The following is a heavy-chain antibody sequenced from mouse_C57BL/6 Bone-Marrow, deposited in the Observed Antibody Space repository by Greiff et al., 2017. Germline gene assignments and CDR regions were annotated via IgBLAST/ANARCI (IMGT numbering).Heavy chain of an antibody. Sequence: VQLQQSGAELVRPGASVKLSCTASGFNIKDDYMHWVKQRPEQGLEWIGWIDPENGDTEYASKFQGKATITADTSSHTAYLQLSSLTSEDTAVYYCTTAYGSLFDYWGQGTTLTVSS. CDR1: GFNIKDDY. V-gene: IGHV14-4*01. J-gene: IGHJ2*01. CDR2: IDPENGDT. CDR3: TTAYGSLFDY. D-gene: IGHD2-2*01.